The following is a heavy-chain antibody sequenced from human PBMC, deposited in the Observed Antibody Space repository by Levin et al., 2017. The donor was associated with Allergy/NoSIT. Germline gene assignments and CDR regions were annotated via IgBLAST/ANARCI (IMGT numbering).Heavy chain of an antibody. CDR2: ISSSGSTI. CDR3: AREARNYIWGSYRSAYYFDY. V-gene: IGHV3-11*01. D-gene: IGHD3-16*02. Sequence: GGSLRLSCAASGFTFSDYYMSWIRQAPGKGLEWVSYISSSGSTIYYADSVKGRFTISRDNAKNSLYLQMNSLRAEDTAVYYCAREARNYIWGSYRSAYYFDYWGQGTLVTVSS. CDR1: GFTFSDYY. J-gene: IGHJ4*02.